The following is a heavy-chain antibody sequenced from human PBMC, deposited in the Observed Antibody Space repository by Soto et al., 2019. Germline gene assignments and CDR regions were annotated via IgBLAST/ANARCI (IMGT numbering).Heavy chain of an antibody. CDR3: ARGSWEPLGIDY. J-gene: IGHJ4*02. CDR2: VYYSGST. V-gene: IGHV4-39*01. CDR1: GGSISSRSHY. Sequence: SETLSLTCTVSGGSISSRSHYWGWIRQSPGKGLEWIGSVYYSGSTKYNSSLKSRVTISVDTSKNEFSLKLTSVTAADTAMYYCARGSWEPLGIDYWGQGTLVTVSS. D-gene: IGHD1-26*01.